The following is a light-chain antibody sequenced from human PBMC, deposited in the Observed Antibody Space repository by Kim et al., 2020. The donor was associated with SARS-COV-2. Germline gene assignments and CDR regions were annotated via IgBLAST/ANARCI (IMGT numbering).Light chain of an antibody. CDR2: RNN. Sequence: GQRVTISCSGSSANIGSSYVYWYQQLPGTAPKLLIYRNNQRPSRVPDRFSGSKSGTSASLAISGLRSEDEADYYCAAWDDSLSGWLFGGGTQLTVL. CDR3: AAWDDSLSGWL. V-gene: IGLV1-47*01. CDR1: SANIGSSY. J-gene: IGLJ3*02.